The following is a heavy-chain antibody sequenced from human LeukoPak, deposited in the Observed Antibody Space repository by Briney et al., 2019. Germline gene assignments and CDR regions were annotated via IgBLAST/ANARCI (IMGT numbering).Heavy chain of an antibody. Sequence: ASVKVSCKSSGYTLTNYGITWVRQAPGQGLEWMGWISAYNGNTNYAQKFQGRVTMTEDTSTDTAYMELSSLRSEDTAVYYCATPPPGIAAAGLSSWGQGTLVTVSS. D-gene: IGHD6-13*01. CDR3: ATPPPGIAAAGLSS. CDR2: ISAYNGNT. V-gene: IGHV1-18*01. CDR1: GYTLTNYG. J-gene: IGHJ5*02.